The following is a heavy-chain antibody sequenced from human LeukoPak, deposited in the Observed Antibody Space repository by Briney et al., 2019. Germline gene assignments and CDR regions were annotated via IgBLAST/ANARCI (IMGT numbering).Heavy chain of an antibody. CDR3: ARTTLLNFDWSPDAFDI. CDR2: IYYSGST. V-gene: IGHV4-39*07. CDR1: GGSISSGSYY. Sequence: PSETLSLTCTVSGGSISSGSYYWSWIRQPPGKGLEWIGSIYYSGSTYYNPSLKSRVTISVDTSKNQFSLKLSSVTAADTAVYYCARTTLLNFDWSPDAFDIWGQGTMVTVSS. D-gene: IGHD3-9*01. J-gene: IGHJ3*02.